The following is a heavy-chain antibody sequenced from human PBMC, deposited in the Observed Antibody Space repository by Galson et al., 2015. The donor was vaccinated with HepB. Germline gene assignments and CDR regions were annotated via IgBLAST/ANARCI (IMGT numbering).Heavy chain of an antibody. V-gene: IGHV3-11*05. CDR3: ARGFGGYCGGDCYSGFDY. Sequence: SLRLSCAASGFTFSDYYMSWIRQAPGKGLEWVSYISSSSSYTNYADSVKGRFTISRDNAKNSLYLQMNSLRAEDTAVYYCARGFGGYCGGDCYSGFDYWGQGTLVTVSS. J-gene: IGHJ4*02. CDR1: GFTFSDYY. CDR2: ISSSSSYT. D-gene: IGHD2-21*02.